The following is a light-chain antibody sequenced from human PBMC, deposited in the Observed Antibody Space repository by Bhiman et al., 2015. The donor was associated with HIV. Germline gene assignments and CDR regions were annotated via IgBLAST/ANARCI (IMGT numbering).Light chain of an antibody. CDR3: CSSTGSNSLYV. V-gene: IGLV2-14*01. J-gene: IGLJ1*01. CDR1: SNDVGAYDS. CDR2: DVN. Sequence: QSALTQPASVSESVGQSITISCSGTSNDVGAYDSVSWYQQFPGKAPRVIIYDVNSRPAGIPARFSGSKSGNTASLTISGLQAKDEAEYYCCSSTGSNSLYVFGTGTILSVL.